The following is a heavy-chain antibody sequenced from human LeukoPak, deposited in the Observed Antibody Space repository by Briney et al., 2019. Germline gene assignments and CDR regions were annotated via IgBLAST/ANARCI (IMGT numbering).Heavy chain of an antibody. D-gene: IGHD3-22*01. Sequence: PGGSLRLSCAASGFTFSSYSMNWVRQAPGKGLEWVSYISSSSSTTYYADSVKGRFTISRDNSKNTLYLQMNSLRTEDTAVYYCAKTNGDYYDSSGYYTHFQHWGQGTLVTVSS. J-gene: IGHJ1*01. CDR2: ISSSSSTT. CDR1: GFTFSSYS. CDR3: AKTNGDYYDSSGYYTHFQH. V-gene: IGHV3-48*01.